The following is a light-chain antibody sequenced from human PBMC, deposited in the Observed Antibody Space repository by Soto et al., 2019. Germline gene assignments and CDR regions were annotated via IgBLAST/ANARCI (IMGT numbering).Light chain of an antibody. CDR2: GAS. Sequence: EIVMTQSPATLSVSPGERATLSCRASQSVSSNLAWYRQKPGQAPRLLIYGASTRATGIPARFSGSGSGTEFTLTISSLQSEDFAVYYCQQYHNWPQTFGQWTKVEIK. CDR3: QQYHNWPQT. V-gene: IGKV3-15*01. J-gene: IGKJ1*01. CDR1: QSVSSN.